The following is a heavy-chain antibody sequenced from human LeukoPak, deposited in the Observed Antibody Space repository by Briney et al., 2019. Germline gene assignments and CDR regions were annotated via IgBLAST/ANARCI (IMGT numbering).Heavy chain of an antibody. CDR3: AKTHDSSGYYAPGWFDP. CDR2: ISGSGGST. D-gene: IGHD3-22*01. J-gene: IGHJ5*02. CDR1: GFTFSSYA. Sequence: SGGSLRRSCAAPGFTFSSYAMSWVRQAPGKGLEWVSAISGSGGSTYYADSVKGRFTISRDNSKNTLYLQMNCLRAEDTAVYYCAKTHDSSGYYAPGWFDPWGQGTLVTVSS. V-gene: IGHV3-23*01.